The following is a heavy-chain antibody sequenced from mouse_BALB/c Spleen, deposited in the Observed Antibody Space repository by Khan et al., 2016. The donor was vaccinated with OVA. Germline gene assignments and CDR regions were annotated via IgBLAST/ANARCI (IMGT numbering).Heavy chain of an antibody. V-gene: IGHV5-17*02. CDR2: ISTDSSTI. CDR1: GFTFSSFG. CDR3: TKGFGYFDD. J-gene: IGHJ1*01. Sequence: DVLLVESGGGLVQPGGSRKLSCAASGFTFSSFGMHWVRQAPEKGLEWVAYISTDSSTIYYADTVKGRFTISRDNSKNTLFLQMTSLKSEDTAIYYCTKGFGYFDDWGAGTTVTVSS.